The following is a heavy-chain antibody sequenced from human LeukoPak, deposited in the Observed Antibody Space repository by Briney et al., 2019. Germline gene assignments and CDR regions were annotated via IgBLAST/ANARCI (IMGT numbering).Heavy chain of an antibody. V-gene: IGHV3-23*01. CDR1: GFTFSSYG. D-gene: IGHD3-9*01. Sequence: GGSLRLSCAASGFTFSSYGMSWVRQAPGKGLEWVSAISGSGGSTYYADSVKGRFTISRDNSKNTLYLQMNSLRAEDTAVYYCAKHSPPYYDILTGYPSVFGYNWFDPWGQGTLVTVSS. CDR2: ISGSGGST. J-gene: IGHJ5*02. CDR3: AKHSPPYYDILTGYPSVFGYNWFDP.